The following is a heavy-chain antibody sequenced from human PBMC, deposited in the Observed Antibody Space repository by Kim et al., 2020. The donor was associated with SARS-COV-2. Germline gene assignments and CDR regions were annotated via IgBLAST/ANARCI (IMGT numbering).Heavy chain of an antibody. CDR3: ARGGEWELPPGPSSYYYYYGMDV. J-gene: IGHJ6*02. Sequence: GESLKISCKGSGYSFTSYWIGWVRQMPGKGLEWMGIIYPGDSDTRYSPSFQGQVTISADKSISTAYLQWSSLKASDTAMYYCARGGEWELPPGPSSYYYYYGMDVWGQGTTVTVSS. D-gene: IGHD1-26*01. CDR2: IYPGDSDT. CDR1: GYSFTSYW. V-gene: IGHV5-51*01.